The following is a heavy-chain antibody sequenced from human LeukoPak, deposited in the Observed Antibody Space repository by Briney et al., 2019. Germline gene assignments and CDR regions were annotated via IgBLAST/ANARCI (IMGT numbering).Heavy chain of an antibody. CDR1: GFTFSSYA. CDR3: AKSVLRFLEWFQNYGMDV. D-gene: IGHD3-3*01. CDR2: ISGSGGST. V-gene: IGHV3-23*01. Sequence: GGSLRLSCAASGFTFSSYAMSWVRQAPGKGLEWVSAISGSGGSTYYADSVKCRFTISRDNSKNTLYLQMNSLRAEDTAVYYCAKSVLRFLEWFQNYGMDVWGQGTTVTVSS. J-gene: IGHJ6*02.